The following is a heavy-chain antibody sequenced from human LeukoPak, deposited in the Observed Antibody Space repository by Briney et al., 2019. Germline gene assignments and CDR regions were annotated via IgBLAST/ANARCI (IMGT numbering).Heavy chain of an antibody. V-gene: IGHV3-30-3*01. CDR1: GFTFSSYA. CDR3: ARVRDSSSPFDY. D-gene: IGHD6-13*01. J-gene: IGHJ4*02. Sequence: GRSLRLSCAASGFTFSSYAMHWVRQAPGKGLEWVAVISYDGSNKYYADSVKGRFTISRDNSKNTLYLQMNSLRAEDTAVYYCARVRDSSSPFDYWGQGTLVTVSS. CDR2: ISYDGSNK.